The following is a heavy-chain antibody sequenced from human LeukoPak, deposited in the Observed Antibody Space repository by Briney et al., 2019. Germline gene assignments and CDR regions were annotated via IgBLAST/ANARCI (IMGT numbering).Heavy chain of an antibody. J-gene: IGHJ4*02. CDR3: AKALEKDYGDFRTTLNDY. CDR2: ISGSGGST. V-gene: IGHV3-23*01. CDR1: GFTFDDYT. D-gene: IGHD4-17*01. Sequence: PGGSLRLSCAASGFTFDDYTMHWVRQAPGKGLEWVSAISGSGGSTYYADSVKGRFTISRDNSKNTLYLQMNSLRAEDTAVYYCAKALEKDYGDFRTTLNDYWGQGTLVTVSS.